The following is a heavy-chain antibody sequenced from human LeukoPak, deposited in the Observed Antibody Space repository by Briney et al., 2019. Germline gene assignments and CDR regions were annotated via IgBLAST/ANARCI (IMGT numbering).Heavy chain of an antibody. V-gene: IGHV3-49*04. CDR2: IRSKAYGGTT. D-gene: IGHD3-10*01. CDR3: SRVRSGSDFDY. J-gene: IGHJ4*02. Sequence: SGGSLRLSCTASGFTFGDYAMSWVRQAPGKGLEWVGFIRSKAYGGTTEYAASVKGRFTISRDDSKSIAYLQMNSLKTEDTAVYYCSRVRSGSDFDYWGQGTLVTVSS. CDR1: GFTFGDYA.